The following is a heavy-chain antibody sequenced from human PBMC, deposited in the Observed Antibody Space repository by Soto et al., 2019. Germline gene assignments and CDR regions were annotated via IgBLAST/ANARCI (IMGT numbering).Heavy chain of an antibody. Sequence: SETLSLTCTVSGDSVSSNYYYWSWIRQHPGKGLEWIGYMYYTGRTFYTPALKSRLTISVDTSKNQFSLTLTSVTAADAAVYFCARGGITGTSFNYWGPGTPVTVSS. CDR3: ARGGITGTSFNY. CDR2: MYYTGRT. J-gene: IGHJ4*02. D-gene: IGHD1-7*01. CDR1: GDSVSSNYYY. V-gene: IGHV4-31*03.